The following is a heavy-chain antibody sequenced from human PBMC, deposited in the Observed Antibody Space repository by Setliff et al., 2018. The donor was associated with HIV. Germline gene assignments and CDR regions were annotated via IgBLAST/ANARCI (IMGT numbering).Heavy chain of an antibody. CDR1: GYGFSNYW. CDR2: IYPGYSDT. D-gene: IGHD2-15*01. Sequence: GESLKISCKGSGYGFSNYWIAWVRQMPGKGLEWMGIIYPGYSDTTYNPSFQGQVTISADKSISTTYLRWSSLKASDSAMYYCARQERYCSGGSCYPQAFDIWGQGTMVTVSS. CDR3: ARQERYCSGGSCYPQAFDI. V-gene: IGHV5-51*01. J-gene: IGHJ3*02.